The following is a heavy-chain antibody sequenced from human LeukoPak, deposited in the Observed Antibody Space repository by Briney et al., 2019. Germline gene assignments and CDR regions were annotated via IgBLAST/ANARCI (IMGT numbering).Heavy chain of an antibody. V-gene: IGHV3-53*01. Sequence: PGGSRRLSCGASGFTVSSKYMSWVRQAPGKGLEWVSVIYSGGYTDYADSVKGRFSISRDNSQNTVYLQMNSLRVEDTAIYYCARDWPGIDYWGQGTLVIVSS. CDR2: IYSGGYT. CDR1: GFTVSSKY. J-gene: IGHJ4*02. CDR3: ARDWPGIDY.